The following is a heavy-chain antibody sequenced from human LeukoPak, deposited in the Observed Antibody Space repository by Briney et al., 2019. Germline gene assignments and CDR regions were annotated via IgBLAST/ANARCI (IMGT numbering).Heavy chain of an antibody. CDR3: ARDDCSSISCYHNWFDP. CDR2: IKQDGSEK. Sequence: AGGSLRLSCAASGFTFSSYWMSWVRQAPGKGLEWVTNIKQDGSEKYYVDSVKGRFTISTDNAKNSLYLQMSSLRAEDTAVYYCARDDCSSISCYHNWFDPWGQGTLVTVSS. D-gene: IGHD2-2*01. J-gene: IGHJ5*02. CDR1: GFTFSSYW. V-gene: IGHV3-7*01.